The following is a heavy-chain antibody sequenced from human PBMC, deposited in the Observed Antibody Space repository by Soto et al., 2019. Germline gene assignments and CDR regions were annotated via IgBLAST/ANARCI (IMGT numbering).Heavy chain of an antibody. D-gene: IGHD6-13*01. CDR1: GGSISSGGYY. CDR2: IYYSGST. J-gene: IGHJ4*02. V-gene: IGHV4-31*03. CDR3: ARSIGVAAAGHFDY. Sequence: QVQLQESGPGLVKPSQTLSLTCTVSGGSISSGGYYWSWIRQHPGKGLEWIGYIYYSGSTYYNPSLKSRVTISVDTSKKQFSLNLSSVTAADTDVYYCARSIGVAAAGHFDYWGQGTLVTVSS.